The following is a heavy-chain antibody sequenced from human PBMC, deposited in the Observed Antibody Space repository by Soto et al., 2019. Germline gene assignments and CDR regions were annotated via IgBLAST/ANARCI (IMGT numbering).Heavy chain of an antibody. CDR2: ISGSGGST. D-gene: IGHD2-2*01. V-gene: IGHV3-23*01. CDR1: GFTFNSYA. Sequence: LRLSCAASGFTFNSYAMSWVRQAPGKGLEWVSSISGSGGSTYYADSVKGRFTISRDNSKNTLYLQMNSLRAEDTAVYYCAKVSETSSPGPLDYWGQGTLVTVSS. J-gene: IGHJ4*02. CDR3: AKVSETSSPGPLDY.